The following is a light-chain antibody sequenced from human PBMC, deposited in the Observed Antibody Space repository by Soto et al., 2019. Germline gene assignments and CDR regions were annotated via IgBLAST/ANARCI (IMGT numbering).Light chain of an antibody. CDR3: QQYNSYSYT. CDR1: QSIRSY. CDR2: KAS. V-gene: IGKV1-5*03. Sequence: DIQMTQSPSTLSASVGDRVTIACRASQSIRSYLAWYQQKPGKAPNLLIYKASNLASGVPSRFTGGGSGTDFTLTINSLQPDDSATYFCQQYNSYSYTFGQGTKLEIK. J-gene: IGKJ2*01.